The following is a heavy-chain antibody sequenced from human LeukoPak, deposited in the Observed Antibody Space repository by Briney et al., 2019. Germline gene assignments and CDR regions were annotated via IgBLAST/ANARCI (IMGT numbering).Heavy chain of an antibody. CDR3: AKTGHNYYFDY. V-gene: IGHV3-66*01. CDR1: GFTVSSNY. J-gene: IGHJ4*02. D-gene: IGHD1-1*01. CDR2: IYSGGST. Sequence: GGSLRLSCAASGFTVSSNYMSWVRQAPGKGLEWVSVIYSGGSTYYADSVKGRFTISRDNSKNTLYLQMNSLRAEDTAVYYCAKTGHNYYFDYWGQGTLVTVSS.